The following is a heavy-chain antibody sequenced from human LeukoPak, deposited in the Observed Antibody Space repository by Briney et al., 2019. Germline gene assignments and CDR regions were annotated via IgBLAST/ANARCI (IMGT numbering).Heavy chain of an antibody. V-gene: IGHV3-23*01. CDR1: GFIFDSHA. D-gene: IGHD2-21*01. J-gene: IGHJ4*02. Sequence: GGSLRLSCAGSGFIFDSHALTWVRQAPGKGLEWVATVSGSGGSTNYAASVKGRFIISRDNSKNALYLQMNSLRAEDTAVYYCAKVISGADCFFDYWGQGTLVTVSS. CDR2: VSGSGGST. CDR3: AKVISGADCFFDY.